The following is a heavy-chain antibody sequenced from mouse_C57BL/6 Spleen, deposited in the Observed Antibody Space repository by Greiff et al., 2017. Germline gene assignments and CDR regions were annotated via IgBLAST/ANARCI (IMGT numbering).Heavy chain of an antibody. J-gene: IGHJ2*01. Sequence: QVQLQQPGAELVKPGASVKLSCKASGYTFTSYWMQWVKQRPGQGLEWIGEIDPSDSYTNYNQKFKGKATFTVDTSSSTAYMQLSSLTSEDSAVYYCAFTTSYYFDYWGQGTTLTVSS. D-gene: IGHD2-12*01. CDR2: IDPSDSYT. CDR3: AFTTSYYFDY. V-gene: IGHV1-50*01. CDR1: GYTFTSYW.